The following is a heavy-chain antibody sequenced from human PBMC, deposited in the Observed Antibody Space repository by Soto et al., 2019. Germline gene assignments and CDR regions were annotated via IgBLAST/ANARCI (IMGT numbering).Heavy chain of an antibody. CDR1: GGSISSYY. CDR2: IYYSGST. CDR3: ARDQGIQGAISPVWSAFDV. D-gene: IGHD2-2*01. J-gene: IGHJ3*01. V-gene: IGHV4-59*01. Sequence: SETLSLTCTVSGGSISSYYWGWIRQPPGKGLEWIGYIYYSGSTNYNPSLKSRVTISVDTSKNQFSLKLSSVTAADTAVYYCARDQGIQGAISPVWSAFDVWGQGTMVTVSS.